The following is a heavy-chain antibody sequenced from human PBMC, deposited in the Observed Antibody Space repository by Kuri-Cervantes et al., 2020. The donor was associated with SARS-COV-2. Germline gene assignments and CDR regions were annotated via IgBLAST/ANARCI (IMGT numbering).Heavy chain of an antibody. J-gene: IGHJ4*02. V-gene: IGHV3-74*01. CDR3: ARDRTILDYFDY. CDR1: GFTFSSYW. Sequence: GESLKISCAASGFTFSSYWMHWVRQAPGNGLVWVSRINSDGSSTSYADSVKGRFTISRDNAKNTLYLQMNSLRAEDTAVYYCARDRTILDYFDYWGQGTLVTVSS. CDR2: INSDGSST. D-gene: IGHD3-9*01.